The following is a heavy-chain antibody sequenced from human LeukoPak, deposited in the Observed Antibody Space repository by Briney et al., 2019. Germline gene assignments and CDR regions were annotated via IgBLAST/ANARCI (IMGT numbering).Heavy chain of an antibody. CDR2: MNPNSGNT. D-gene: IGHD6-19*01. J-gene: IGHJ6*02. V-gene: IGHV1-8*01. CDR3: ARGTDSSGWYGLLSYYYGMDV. CDR1: GYTFASYD. Sequence: ASVKVSCKASGYTFASYDINWVRQATGQGLEWMGWMNPNSGNTGYAQKFQGRVTMTRNTSISTAYMELSSLRSEDTAVYYCARGTDSSGWYGLLSYYYGMDVWGQGTTVAVSS.